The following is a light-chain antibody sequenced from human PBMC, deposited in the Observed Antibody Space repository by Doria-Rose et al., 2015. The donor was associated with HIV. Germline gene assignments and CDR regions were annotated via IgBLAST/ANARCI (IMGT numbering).Light chain of an antibody. V-gene: IGKV3-20*01. CDR1: QSCSSTY. J-gene: IGKJ1*01. Sequence: TQSPGTLSLSPGERATLSCRASQSCSSTYLAWYQQQPVQAPSLLIYDGSTRATGIPDRFSASGSGTDFTLTINRLEREDFALYYCHQYGTSWTVGQGTKVEI. CDR2: DGS. CDR3: HQYGTSWT.